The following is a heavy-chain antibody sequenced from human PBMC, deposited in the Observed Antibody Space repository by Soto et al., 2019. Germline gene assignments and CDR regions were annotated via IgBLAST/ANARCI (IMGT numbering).Heavy chain of an antibody. Sequence: HPGGSLRLSCAASGFTFSSYGMHWVRQAPGKGLEWVAVISYDGSNKYYADSVKGRFTISRDNSKNTLYLQMNSLRAEDTAVYYCAKVAGYLEWLSYYYYYGMDVWGQGTTVTISS. CDR2: ISYDGSNK. D-gene: IGHD3-3*01. V-gene: IGHV3-30*18. CDR1: GFTFSSYG. CDR3: AKVAGYLEWLSYYYYYGMDV. J-gene: IGHJ6*02.